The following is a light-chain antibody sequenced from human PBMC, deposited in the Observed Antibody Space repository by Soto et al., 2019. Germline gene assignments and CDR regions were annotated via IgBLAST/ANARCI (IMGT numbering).Light chain of an antibody. CDR1: QSVSSSY. J-gene: IGKJ4*01. CDR2: GAS. CDR3: QQYGSSPFT. Sequence: ELVLTQSPGTLSLSPGERATLSCRASQSVSSSYLAWYQQKPGQAPRLLIYGASSRATGIPDRFSGSGSGTDFTLNISRLEPEDVAVYYCQQYGSSPFTFGGGTKVEIK. V-gene: IGKV3-20*01.